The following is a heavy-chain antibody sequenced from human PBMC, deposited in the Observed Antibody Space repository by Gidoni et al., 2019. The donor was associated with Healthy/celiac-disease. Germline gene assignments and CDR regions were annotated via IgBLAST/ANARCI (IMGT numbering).Heavy chain of an antibody. J-gene: IGHJ4*02. CDR1: GFTVSSNY. CDR3: ARDRGYDSSGYYYLK. CDR2: IYSGGST. D-gene: IGHD3-22*01. Sequence: EVQLVESGGGLVQPGGSLRLSCAASGFTVSSNYMSWVRQAPGKGLEWVSVIYSGGSTYYADSVKGRFTISRDNSKNTLYLQMNSLRAEDTAVYYCARDRGYDSSGYYYLKWGQGTLVTVSS. V-gene: IGHV3-66*01.